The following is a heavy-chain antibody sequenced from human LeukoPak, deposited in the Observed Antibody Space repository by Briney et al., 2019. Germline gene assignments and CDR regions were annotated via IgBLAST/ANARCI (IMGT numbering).Heavy chain of an antibody. CDR3: ARLYCSGGSCYGAFDI. Sequence: SETLSLTCSVSGGSISSRSYYWGWTRQPPGKGLEWIGSIHYSGSTYYNPSLKSRATISVDTSKNQFSLKLNSATAADTAVYYCARLYCSGGSCYGAFDIWGQGTMVTVSS. CDR2: IHYSGST. V-gene: IGHV4-39*01. J-gene: IGHJ3*02. CDR1: GGSISSRSYY. D-gene: IGHD2-15*01.